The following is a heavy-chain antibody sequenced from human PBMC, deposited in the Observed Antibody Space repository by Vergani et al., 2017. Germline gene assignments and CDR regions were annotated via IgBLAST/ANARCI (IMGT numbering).Heavy chain of an antibody. D-gene: IGHD3-3*01. CDR1: GYSITNYW. CDR2: IYAGDSDV. V-gene: IGHV5-51*03. CDR3: ARTNDFSSLYSSYNWFDP. Sequence: EVQLVQSGAEVKKPGESLKISCQGSGYSITNYWIAWVRQRPGKGLEWMGIIYAGDSDVRYSPSFQGQVTKSVDKSLSTAYLQWSSLKASDTATYYCARTNDFSSLYSSYNWFDPWGQGTQVTVSS. J-gene: IGHJ5*02.